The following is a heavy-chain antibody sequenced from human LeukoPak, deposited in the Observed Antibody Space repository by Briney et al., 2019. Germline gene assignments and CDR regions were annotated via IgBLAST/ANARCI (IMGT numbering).Heavy chain of an antibody. J-gene: IGHJ6*02. D-gene: IGHD2-2*01. CDR1: GFTFSSYA. CDR2: ISYDGSNK. V-gene: IGHV3-30*04. Sequence: GGSLRLSCAASGFTFSSYAMHWVRQAPGKGLEWVAVISYDGSNKYYADSVKGRFTISRDNSKNTLYLQMNSLRAEDTAVYYCARYCSSTSCPNYCYYGMDVWGQGTTVTVSS. CDR3: ARYCSSTSCPNYCYYGMDV.